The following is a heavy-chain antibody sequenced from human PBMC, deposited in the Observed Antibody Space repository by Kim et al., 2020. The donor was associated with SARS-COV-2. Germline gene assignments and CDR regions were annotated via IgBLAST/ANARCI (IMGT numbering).Heavy chain of an antibody. D-gene: IGHD1-26*01. J-gene: IGHJ3*02. V-gene: IGHV1-2*04. CDR1: GYTFTGYY. CDR2: INPNSGGT. Sequence: ASVKVSCKASGYTFTGYYMHWVRQAPGQGLEWMGWINPNSGGTNYAQKFQGWVTMTRDTSISTAYMELSRLRSDDTAVYYCAREVGATAWVGRLNAFDIWGQGTMVTVSS. CDR3: AREVGATAWVGRLNAFDI.